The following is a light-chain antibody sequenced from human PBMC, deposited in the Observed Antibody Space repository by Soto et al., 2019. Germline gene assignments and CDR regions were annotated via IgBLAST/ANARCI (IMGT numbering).Light chain of an antibody. CDR3: QQYDSLPIT. CDR2: DAS. J-gene: IGKJ5*01. CDR1: QGISNY. V-gene: IGKV1-33*01. Sequence: DIQMTQSPSAMSASVGDRVNITCRASQGISNYLNWYQQKPGKAPELLINDASNLEMGVPSRFSGVGSGTDFTFTISSLQPEDIATYFCQQYDSLPITFGQGTRLEI.